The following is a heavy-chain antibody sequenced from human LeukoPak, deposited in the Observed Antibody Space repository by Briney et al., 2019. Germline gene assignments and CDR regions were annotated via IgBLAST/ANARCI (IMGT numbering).Heavy chain of an antibody. V-gene: IGHV3-23*01. J-gene: IGHJ4*02. CDR2: ISDSGGTT. CDR3: ARNYYDSSGYYYHDY. Sequence: GGSLRLSCAASGFTFSSYAMSWVRQAPGKGLEWVSAISDSGGTTYYAESVKGRFTMSRDNSKNTLYLQMNSLRAEDTAVYYCARNYYDSSGYYYHDYWGQGTLVTVSS. D-gene: IGHD3-22*01. CDR1: GFTFSSYA.